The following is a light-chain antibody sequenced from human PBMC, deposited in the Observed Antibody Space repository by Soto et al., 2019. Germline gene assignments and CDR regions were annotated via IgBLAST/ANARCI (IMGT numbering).Light chain of an antibody. J-gene: IGKJ5*01. CDR1: QGISSY. V-gene: IGKV1-9*01. CDR3: QQLNSYPRT. Sequence: DNQMTQSPSILPASVGARVTITGRASQGISSYLAWYQQKPGKAPKLLIYAASTLQSGVPSRFSGSGSGTDFTLTISSLQPEDFATYYCQQLNSYPRTFGQGTRLEI. CDR2: AAS.